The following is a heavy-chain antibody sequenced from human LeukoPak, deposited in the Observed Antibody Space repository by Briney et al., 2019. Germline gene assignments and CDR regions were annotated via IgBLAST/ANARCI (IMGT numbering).Heavy chain of an antibody. Sequence: LSGGSLRLSCAASGFSFSSQGMHWVRQAPGKGLEWVAVISYDGSNKYYADSVKGRFTISRDNSKNTLYLQMNSLRAEDTAVYYCARDQYGYCSGGSCYPFDYWGQGTLVTVSS. CDR3: ARDQYGYCSGGSCYPFDY. J-gene: IGHJ4*02. CDR2: ISYDGSNK. D-gene: IGHD2-15*01. V-gene: IGHV3-30*03. CDR1: GFSFSSQG.